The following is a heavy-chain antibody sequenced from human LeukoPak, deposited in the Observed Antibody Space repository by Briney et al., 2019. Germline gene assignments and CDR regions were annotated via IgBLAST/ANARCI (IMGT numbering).Heavy chain of an antibody. CDR2: ISYDGSNK. V-gene: IGHV3-30*03. CDR1: GFTFSSYG. Sequence: GGSLRLSCAASGFTFSSYGMHWVRQAPGKGLEWVAVISYDGSNKYYADSVKGRFTISRDNAKKTVYLQMNALRVEDTAVYYCVRDWTQQHNDSPTPDYWGQGTRVTVSS. D-gene: IGHD3-22*01. CDR3: VRDWTQQHNDSPTPDY. J-gene: IGHJ4*02.